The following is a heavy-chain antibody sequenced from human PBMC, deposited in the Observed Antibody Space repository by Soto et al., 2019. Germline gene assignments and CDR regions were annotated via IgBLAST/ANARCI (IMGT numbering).Heavy chain of an antibody. V-gene: IGHV4-30-4*01. J-gene: IGHJ4*02. D-gene: IGHD3-22*01. CDR2: IYYRGST. CDR1: GGSINSGNSY. Sequence: QVQLQESGPGLVKPSQTLSLTCTVSGGSINSGNSYCSWIRQPPGKGLEWIGFIYYRGSTYYNPTLHSRVAMSIATYKNQFSLKLSSVTAADTAVYYCAREKIDSSGYYFDYWGQGTLATVSS. CDR3: AREKIDSSGYYFDY.